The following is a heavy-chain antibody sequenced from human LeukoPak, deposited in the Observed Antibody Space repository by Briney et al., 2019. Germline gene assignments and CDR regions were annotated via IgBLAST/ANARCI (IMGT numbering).Heavy chain of an antibody. V-gene: IGHV4-59*01. CDR3: ARLDCSGGRCWGVDY. D-gene: IGHD2-15*01. CDR1: GGSINNYY. J-gene: IGHJ4*02. CDR2: IYYTGST. Sequence: PSETLSLTCTVSGGSINNYYWSWIRQPPGKGLEWIGYIYYTGSTNYNPSLTSRVTISIDTSKGQFSLKLKSVTAADTAVYYCARLDCSGGRCWGVDYWGQGTLVTVST.